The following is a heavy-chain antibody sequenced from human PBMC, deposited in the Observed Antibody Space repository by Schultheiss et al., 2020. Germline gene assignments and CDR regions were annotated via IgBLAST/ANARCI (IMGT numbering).Heavy chain of an antibody. J-gene: IGHJ2*01. Sequence: GGSLRLSCAASGFTFSSYWMSWVRQAPGKGLEWVANIKQDGSEKYYVDSVKGRLIISRDNAKNSLYLQMNSLRAEDTAVYYCVREARSSDWNNWYFDLWGRGTLVTVSS. CDR3: VREARSSDWNNWYFDL. CDR1: GFTFSSYW. CDR2: IKQDGSEK. D-gene: IGHD6-19*01. V-gene: IGHV3-7*03.